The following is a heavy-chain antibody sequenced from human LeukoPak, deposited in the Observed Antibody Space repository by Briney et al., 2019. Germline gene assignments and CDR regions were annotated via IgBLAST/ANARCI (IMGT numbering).Heavy chain of an antibody. V-gene: IGHV1-18*01. CDR3: ATLWGVVVTAVY. CDR1: GYTFTSYG. D-gene: IGHD2-21*02. Sequence: ASVKVSCKASGYTFTSYGISWVRQAPGQGLEWMGWISAYNGNTNYAQKFQGRVTITADESTSTAYMELSSLRSEDTAVYYCATLWGVVVTAVYWGQGTLVTVSS. CDR2: ISAYNGNT. J-gene: IGHJ4*02.